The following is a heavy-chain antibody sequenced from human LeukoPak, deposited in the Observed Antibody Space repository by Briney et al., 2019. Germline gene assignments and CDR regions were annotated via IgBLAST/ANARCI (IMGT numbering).Heavy chain of an antibody. D-gene: IGHD6-25*01. CDR2: IKQDGSEK. CDR1: GFNFRSYW. V-gene: IGHV3-7*01. CDR3: AGSGFDY. Sequence: GGSLRLSCAASGFNFRSYWMSWVRQPAGKGLERVANIKQDGSEKYYVYSVKGRFTISRENAKNSLYLQMSSLGAEDTAVYYCAGSGFDYWGQGTLVTVSS. J-gene: IGHJ4*02.